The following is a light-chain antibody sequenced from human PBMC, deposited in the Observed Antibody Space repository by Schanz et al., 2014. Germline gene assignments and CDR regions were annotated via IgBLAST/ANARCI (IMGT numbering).Light chain of an antibody. CDR3: AACADSLNRRL. V-gene: IGLV1-44*01. CDR2: TNN. J-gene: IGLJ3*02. CDR1: ISNIGSNT. Sequence: QSVLTQPPSASGTPGQTVTISCSGDISNIGSNTVNWYQQLPGTAPKLLIYTNNHRPSGVPDRFSGSKSGNSASLTISGLQSEDEADYYCAACADSLNRRLFGGGTKLTVL.